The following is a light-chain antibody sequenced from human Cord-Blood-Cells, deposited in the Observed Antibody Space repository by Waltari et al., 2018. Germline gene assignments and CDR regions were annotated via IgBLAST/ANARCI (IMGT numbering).Light chain of an antibody. CDR3: QQYNNWPPIT. CDR2: GAS. Sequence: EIVMTQSPATLSVSPGDRANLSCRASQRVSSNLALYPQKPVQAPRLLIYGASNRATGIPARFSGSGSVTEFTLTISSLQSEDFAVYYCQQYNNWPPITFGQGTRLEIK. CDR1: QRVSSN. V-gene: IGKV3-15*01. J-gene: IGKJ5*01.